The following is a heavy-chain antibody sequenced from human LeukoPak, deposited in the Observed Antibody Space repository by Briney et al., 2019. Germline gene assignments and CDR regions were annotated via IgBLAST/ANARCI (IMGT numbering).Heavy chain of an antibody. CDR1: GFAFSSYG. D-gene: IGHD5-18*01. Sequence: GGSLRLSCAASGFAFSSYGMHWVRQAPGKGLEWVAVISYNGGDKKYADSVKGRFTISRDNSKNTLYLQMNSLRAEDTAVYYCARDKVDTAMGSFDYWGQGTLVTVSS. V-gene: IGHV3-30*03. CDR2: ISYNGGDK. J-gene: IGHJ4*02. CDR3: ARDKVDTAMGSFDY.